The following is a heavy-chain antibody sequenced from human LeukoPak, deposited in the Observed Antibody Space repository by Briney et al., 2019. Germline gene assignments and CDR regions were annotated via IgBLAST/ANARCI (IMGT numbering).Heavy chain of an antibody. CDR2: INWNGGST. Sequence: PGGSLRLSCAASGFTFSSYGMSWVRQAPGKGLEWVSGINWNGGSTGYADSVKGRFTISRDNAKNSLYLQMNSLRAEDTALYYCARGQACGGDCYENFDYWGQGTLVTVSS. V-gene: IGHV3-20*04. CDR1: GFTFSSYG. CDR3: ARGQACGGDCYENFDY. J-gene: IGHJ4*02. D-gene: IGHD2-21*02.